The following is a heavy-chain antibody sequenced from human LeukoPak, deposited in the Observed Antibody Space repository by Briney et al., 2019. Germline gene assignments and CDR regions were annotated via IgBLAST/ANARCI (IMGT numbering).Heavy chain of an antibody. CDR2: IYHSGST. CDR3: ASISRWELTFDY. CDR1: GYSMSSGYY. Sequence: PSETLSLTCPVSGYSMSSGYYWGWIRQPPGKGLGWIGSIYHSGSTYYNPSLKSRVTISVDASKNQFSLKLSSVTAADTAVYYCASISRWELTFDYWGQGTLVTVSS. D-gene: IGHD1-26*01. J-gene: IGHJ4*02. V-gene: IGHV4-38-2*01.